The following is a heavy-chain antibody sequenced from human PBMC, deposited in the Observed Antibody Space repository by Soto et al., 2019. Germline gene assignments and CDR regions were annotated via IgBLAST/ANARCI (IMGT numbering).Heavy chain of an antibody. Sequence: PGGSLRLSCAASGFTFSSYWMHWVRQAPGKGLVWVSRINSDGSSTSYADSVKGRFTISRDNAKNTLYLQMNSLRAEDTAVYYCVYYDILTGPFDYWGQGTLVTVSS. V-gene: IGHV3-74*01. CDR2: INSDGSST. D-gene: IGHD3-9*01. J-gene: IGHJ4*02. CDR3: VYYDILTGPFDY. CDR1: GFTFSSYW.